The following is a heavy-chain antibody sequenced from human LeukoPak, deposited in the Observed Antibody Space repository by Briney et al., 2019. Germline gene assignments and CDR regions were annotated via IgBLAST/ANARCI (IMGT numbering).Heavy chain of an antibody. D-gene: IGHD6-6*01. Sequence: SETLSLTCTVSGGSISSYYWSWIRQPPGKGLEWIGYIYYSGSTNYNPSLKSRVTISVDTSKNQFSLKLSSVTAADTAVYYCARTSYSSSTLFDYWGQGTLVTVSS. CDR1: GGSISSYY. CDR3: ARTSYSSSTLFDY. V-gene: IGHV4-59*01. CDR2: IYYSGST. J-gene: IGHJ4*02.